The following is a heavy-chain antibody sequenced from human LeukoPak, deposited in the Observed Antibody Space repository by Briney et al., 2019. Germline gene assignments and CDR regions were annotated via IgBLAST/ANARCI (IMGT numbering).Heavy chain of an antibody. D-gene: IGHD6-6*01. J-gene: IGHJ6*03. CDR1: GGSFSGYY. Sequence: PSETLSLTCAVYGGSFSGYYWSWIRQPPGKGLEWIGEINHSGSTNYNPSLKSRVTISVDTSKNQFSLKLSSVTAADAAVYYCARVRGYSSSLKRNYYYYYMDVWGKGTTVTVSS. CDR3: ARVRGYSSSLKRNYYYYYMDV. CDR2: INHSGST. V-gene: IGHV4-34*01.